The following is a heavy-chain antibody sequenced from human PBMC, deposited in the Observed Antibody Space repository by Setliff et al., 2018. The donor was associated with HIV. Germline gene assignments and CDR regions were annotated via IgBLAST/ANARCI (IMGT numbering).Heavy chain of an antibody. D-gene: IGHD2-2*01. Sequence: SETLSLTCTVSGGSISSETFSWNWIRQPPGKGLEWTGNIYHNGFANYNPSLKSRLTISVDTSKNQVSLTLSSVTPADTAVYYCARHICGTTACYAVDVWGPGTMVTVSS. CDR1: GGSISSETFS. CDR3: ARHICGTTACYAVDV. CDR2: IYHNGFA. V-gene: IGHV4-61*01. J-gene: IGHJ3*01.